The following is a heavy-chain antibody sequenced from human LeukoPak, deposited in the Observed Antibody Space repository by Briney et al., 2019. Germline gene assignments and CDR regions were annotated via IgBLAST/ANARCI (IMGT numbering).Heavy chain of an antibody. J-gene: IGHJ5*02. V-gene: IGHV1-18*04. D-gene: IGHD2-2*01. CDR1: GYTFTSYG. CDR3: ARDILGYCSSTSCYEGGWFDP. Sequence: ASVKVSCKASGYTFTSYGISWVRQAPGQGLEWMGWISAYNGNTNYAQKLQGRVTMTTDTSTSTAYMELRSLRSDDTAVYYCARDILGYCSSTSCYEGGWFDPWGQGTLVTVSP. CDR2: ISAYNGNT.